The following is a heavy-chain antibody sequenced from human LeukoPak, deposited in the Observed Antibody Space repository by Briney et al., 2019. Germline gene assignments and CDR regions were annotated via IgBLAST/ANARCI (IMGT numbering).Heavy chain of an antibody. CDR1: GYSFTSYW. J-gene: IGHJ4*02. D-gene: IGHD6-13*01. CDR3: AKAEQQLIYVY. V-gene: IGHV5-51*01. CDR2: IYPGDSDI. Sequence: GESLKISCKGSGYSFTSYWIGWVRPMPGKGLEWVGLIYPGDSDIRYSPSFQGLVTISADKSINTAYLQWSSLKASDTAIYYCAKAEQQLIYVYWGQGTLVTVSS.